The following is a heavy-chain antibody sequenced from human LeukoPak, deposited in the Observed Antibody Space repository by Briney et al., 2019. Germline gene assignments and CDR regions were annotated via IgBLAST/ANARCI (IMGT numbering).Heavy chain of an antibody. J-gene: IGHJ4*02. CDR3: ARDPAWGAIDY. Sequence: GGSLRLSCAASGFTFRNYWMGWVRQAPGKGLEWAANTKPDGSAEYYADSVKGRFTVSRDNAKNSLYLQMSSLRAEDTAVYYCARDPAWGAIDYWGQGTLVTVSS. D-gene: IGHD7-27*01. CDR1: GFTFRNYW. CDR2: TKPDGSAE. V-gene: IGHV3-7*01.